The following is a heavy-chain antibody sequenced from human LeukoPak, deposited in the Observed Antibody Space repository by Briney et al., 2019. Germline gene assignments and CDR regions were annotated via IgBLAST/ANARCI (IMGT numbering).Heavy chain of an antibody. D-gene: IGHD3-22*01. CDR2: IYTSGST. CDR1: GGSISSYY. Sequence: SETLSLTCTVSGGSISSYYWSWIRQPPGKGLEWIGYIYTSGSTNYNPSLKSRVTISVDTSKNQFSLKLSSVTAADTAVYYCARQYDSSGYYYFDYWGQGTLVTVSS. J-gene: IGHJ4*02. CDR3: ARQYDSSGYYYFDY. V-gene: IGHV4-4*09.